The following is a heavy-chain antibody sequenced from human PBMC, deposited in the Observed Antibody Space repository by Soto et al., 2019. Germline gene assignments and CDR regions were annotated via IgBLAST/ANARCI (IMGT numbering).Heavy chain of an antibody. V-gene: IGHV4-31*03. CDR3: AKSTGGTANGMDV. J-gene: IGHJ6*02. CDR1: GGSISSGGYF. CDR2: IYYSGST. Sequence: PSETLSLTCTVSGGSISSGGYFWSWIRQHPGKGLEWIGFIYYSGSTYYNPSLKSRVTISVDTSKNQFSLKLSSVTAADTAVYYCAKSTGGTANGMDVWGQGTTVTVSS. D-gene: IGHD2-8*02.